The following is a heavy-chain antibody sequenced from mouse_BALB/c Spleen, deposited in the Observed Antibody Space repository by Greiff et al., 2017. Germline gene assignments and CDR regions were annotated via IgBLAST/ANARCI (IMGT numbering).Heavy chain of an antibody. CDR2: IWSGGST. CDR3: ASHGNYHYAMDY. CDR1: GFSLTSYG. Sequence: VKLMESGPGLVQPSQSLSITCTVSGFSLTSYGVHWVRQSPGKGLEWLGVIWSGGSTDYNAAFISRLSISKDNSKSQVFFKMNSLQADDTAIYYCASHGNYHYAMDYWGQGTSVTVSS. J-gene: IGHJ4*01. D-gene: IGHD2-1*01. V-gene: IGHV2-4-1*01.